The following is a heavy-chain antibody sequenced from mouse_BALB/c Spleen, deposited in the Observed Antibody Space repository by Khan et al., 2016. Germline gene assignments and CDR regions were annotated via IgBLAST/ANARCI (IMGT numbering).Heavy chain of an antibody. CDR3: ARVYGGDFDY. V-gene: IGHV3-2*02. Sequence: EVPLVETGPGLVKPSQSLSLTCTVTGYSITTDYAWNWIRQFPGNKLEWMGFISYSGNTKYNPSLKSRISITRDTSKNKFFLQLKSVTTEDTARYYCARVYGGDFDYWGQGTTLTVSS. J-gene: IGHJ2*01. CDR1: GYSITTDYA. CDR2: ISYSGNT. D-gene: IGHD1-1*01.